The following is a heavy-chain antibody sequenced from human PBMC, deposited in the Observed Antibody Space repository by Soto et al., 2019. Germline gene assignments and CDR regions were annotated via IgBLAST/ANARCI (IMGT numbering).Heavy chain of an antibody. Sequence: QVQLVQSGAEEKKPGASVKVSCKASGYTFTTYVIHWVRQAPGQRLEWMGWINAGNGNTKYSQKFQGRVTISKDTSASTAYMELSSLSPEDTAVYYCARSLDSSDYTAFDIWGQGTMVIVSS. V-gene: IGHV1-3*05. J-gene: IGHJ3*02. CDR3: ARSLDSSDYTAFDI. CDR2: INAGNGNT. D-gene: IGHD3-22*01. CDR1: GYTFTTYV.